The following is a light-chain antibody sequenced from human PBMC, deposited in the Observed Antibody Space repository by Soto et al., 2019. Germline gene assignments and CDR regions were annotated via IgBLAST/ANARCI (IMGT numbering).Light chain of an antibody. J-gene: IGLJ1*01. CDR2: EVT. CDR3: CSYTGSDTSYV. V-gene: IGLV2-14*01. Sequence: QSALTQPASVSGSPGQSFTISCTGTSXDVTGRNYVSWYQQHPGKAPKVIIYEVTNRPSGISNRFSGSKSGNTASLTISGLQAEDEADYHCCSYTGSDTSYVFGTGTKVTVL. CDR1: SXDVTGRNY.